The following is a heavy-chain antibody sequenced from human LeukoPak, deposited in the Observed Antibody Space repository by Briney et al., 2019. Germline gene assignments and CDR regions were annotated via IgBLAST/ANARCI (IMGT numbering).Heavy chain of an antibody. CDR3: ARRPDFWSGGTIDY. V-gene: IGHV3-30*01. J-gene: IGHJ4*02. Sequence: GGSLRLSCAASGFTFSSYAMHWVRQAPGKGLEWVAVISYDGSNKYYADSVKGRFTTSRDNSKNTLYLQMNSLRVEDTAVYYCARRPDFWSGGTIDYWGQGTLVTVSS. CDR2: ISYDGSNK. D-gene: IGHD3-3*01. CDR1: GFTFSSYA.